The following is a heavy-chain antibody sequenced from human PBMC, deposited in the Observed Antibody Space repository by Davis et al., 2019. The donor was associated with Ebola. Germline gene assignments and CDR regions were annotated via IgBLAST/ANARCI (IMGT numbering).Heavy chain of an antibody. CDR1: GFTFSSYA. D-gene: IGHD6-6*01. Sequence: GGSLRLSCAASGFTFSSYAMHWVRQAPGKGLEWVAVISYDGSNKYYADSVKGRFTISRDNSKNTLYLQMNSLRTEDTAVYYCAKPGIAAPNWGQGTLVTVSS. J-gene: IGHJ4*02. V-gene: IGHV3-30*04. CDR3: AKPGIAAPN. CDR2: ISYDGSNK.